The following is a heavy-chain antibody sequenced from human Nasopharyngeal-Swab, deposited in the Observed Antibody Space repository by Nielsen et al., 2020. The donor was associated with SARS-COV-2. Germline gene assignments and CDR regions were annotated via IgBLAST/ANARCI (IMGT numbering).Heavy chain of an antibody. Sequence: VRQAPGQGLEWMGIINPGGGSARYSQNFQGRVTMTRDTSTNTVYMELYSLTSEDTAVYYCARGGDPREVVAATDCFDPWGQGTRVTVSS. CDR3: ARGGDPREVVAATDCFDP. D-gene: IGHD2-15*01. CDR2: INPGGGSA. V-gene: IGHV1-46*01. J-gene: IGHJ5*02.